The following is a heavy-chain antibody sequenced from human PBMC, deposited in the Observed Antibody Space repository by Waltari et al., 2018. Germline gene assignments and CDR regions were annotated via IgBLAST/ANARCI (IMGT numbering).Heavy chain of an antibody. V-gene: IGHV4-39*07. CDR1: GGSIISTTYY. CDR3: ARRVVTTGGVDY. J-gene: IGHJ4*02. Sequence: QLQLQDSGPRLVRPSETLSLTCTVPGGSIISTTYYSAWTRPTPGKGLEWIGYIHYSGNTYYNPSRRSRVTISGDTSKNQFSLNLRSVTAADTAVYYCARRVVTTGGVDYWGQGTLVTVSS. CDR2: IHYSGNT. D-gene: IGHD2-21*02.